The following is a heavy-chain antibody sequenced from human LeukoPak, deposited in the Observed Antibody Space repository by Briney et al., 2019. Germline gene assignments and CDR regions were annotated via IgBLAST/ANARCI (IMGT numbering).Heavy chain of an antibody. Sequence: GGSLRLSCAASGYTFSRYWMSWVRQAPRKGLEWVANIKQDGSETYYVDSVKGRFTISRDNAKNSLYLQMNSLRAEDTAVYYCARDKGDYDTSGSLFVFGGQGTLVTVSS. CDR3: ARDKGDYDTSGSLFVF. D-gene: IGHD3-22*01. V-gene: IGHV3-7*03. CDR2: IKQDGSET. J-gene: IGHJ4*02. CDR1: GYTFSRYW.